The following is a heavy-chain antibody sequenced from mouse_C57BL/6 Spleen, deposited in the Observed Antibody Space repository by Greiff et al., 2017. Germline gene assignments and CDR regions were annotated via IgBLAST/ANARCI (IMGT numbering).Heavy chain of an antibody. J-gene: IGHJ3*01. CDR3: ARDDYGSSYAWFAY. CDR1: GYTFTSYW. CDR2: IDPNSGGT. V-gene: IGHV1-72*01. Sequence: QVQLQQPGAELVKPGASVKLSCKASGYTFTSYWMHWVKQRPGRGLEWIGRIDPNSGGTKYNEKFKSKATLTVDKPSSTAYMQLSSLTTEDSAVYDSARDDYGSSYAWFAYWGQGTLVTVSA. D-gene: IGHD1-1*01.